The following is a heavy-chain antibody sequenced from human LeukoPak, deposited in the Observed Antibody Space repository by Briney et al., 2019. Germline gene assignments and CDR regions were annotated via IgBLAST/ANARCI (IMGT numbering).Heavy chain of an antibody. CDR2: ISSNGGNT. J-gene: IGHJ3*02. Sequence: PGGSLRLSCAASGFTFSTYAMPWVRQAPGKGLEYVSVISSNGGNTYYANSVKGRFTISRDNSKNTLYLQMGSLRAEDMAVYYCARVASSGWDAFDIWGQGTMVTVSS. V-gene: IGHV3-64*01. D-gene: IGHD6-19*01. CDR1: GFTFSTYA. CDR3: ARVASSGWDAFDI.